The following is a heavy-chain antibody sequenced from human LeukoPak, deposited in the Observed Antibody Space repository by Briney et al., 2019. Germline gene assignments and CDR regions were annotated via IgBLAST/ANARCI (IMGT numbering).Heavy chain of an antibody. CDR2: ISSSGSTI. Sequence: PGGSLRLSCAASGFTFSDYYMSWIRQAPGKGLEWVSYISSSGSTIYYADSVKGRFTISRDNAKNSLYLQMNSLRAEDTAVYYCATAITAMVTSDALDIWGQGTMVTVSS. V-gene: IGHV3-11*01. D-gene: IGHD5-18*01. CDR3: ATAITAMVTSDALDI. CDR1: GFTFSDYY. J-gene: IGHJ3*02.